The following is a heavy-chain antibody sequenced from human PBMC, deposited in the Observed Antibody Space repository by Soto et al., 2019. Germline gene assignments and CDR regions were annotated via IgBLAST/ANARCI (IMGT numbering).Heavy chain of an antibody. J-gene: IGHJ6*02. CDR2: IYYSGST. V-gene: IGHV4-39*01. D-gene: IGHD3-9*01. CDR3: ASLDINDSNYGMDV. CDR1: GGSISSSSYY. Sequence: PSETLSLTCTVSGGSISSSSYYWGWIRQPPGKGLEWIGGIYYSGSTYYNPSLKSRVTISVDTSKNQFSLKLSSVTAADTAVYYCASLDINDSNYGMDVWGQGTTVTVS.